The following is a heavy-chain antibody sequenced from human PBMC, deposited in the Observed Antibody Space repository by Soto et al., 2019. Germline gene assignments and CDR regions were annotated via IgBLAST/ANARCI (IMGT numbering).Heavy chain of an antibody. J-gene: IGHJ5*01. V-gene: IGHV1-3*01. CDR1: GYTFTAYA. CDR2: INAVSGET. Sequence: GASVKVSCKASGYTFTAYAMHWVRQAPGHGLEWVGWINAVSGETKFSQKFQGRVTLTADTPASTVYLGLSSLRSEDTAVYYCARELMLRGVRFDSSGQGTLVTVSS. D-gene: IGHD3-10*01. CDR3: ARELMLRGVRFDS.